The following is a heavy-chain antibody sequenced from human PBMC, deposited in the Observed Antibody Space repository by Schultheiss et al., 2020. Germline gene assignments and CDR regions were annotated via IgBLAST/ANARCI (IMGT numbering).Heavy chain of an antibody. D-gene: IGHD4-17*01. Sequence: GGSLRLSCAASGFTFSSYGMHWVRQAPGKGLEWVAVISYDGSNKYYADSVKGRFTISRDNSKNTLYLQMNSLRAEDTAVYYCAKSRYGDYVHFDYWGQGTLVTVSS. J-gene: IGHJ4*02. V-gene: IGHV3-30*18. CDR3: AKSRYGDYVHFDY. CDR1: GFTFSSYG. CDR2: ISYDGSNK.